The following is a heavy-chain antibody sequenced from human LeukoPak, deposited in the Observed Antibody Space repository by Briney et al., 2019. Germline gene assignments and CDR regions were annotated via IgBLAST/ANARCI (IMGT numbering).Heavy chain of an antibody. CDR2: IYPDDSDT. CDR1: GYSFTSYW. Sequence: GESLKISFKGSGYSFTSYWSGWVPQMPGKGLEGIGIIYPDDSDTRYSPSFKAQVNTSATKYMRTAYLQGRSLKASDTAMYYCARLDPHLWGQGTLVTVSS. J-gene: IGHJ5*02. V-gene: IGHV5-51*01. CDR3: ARLDPHL.